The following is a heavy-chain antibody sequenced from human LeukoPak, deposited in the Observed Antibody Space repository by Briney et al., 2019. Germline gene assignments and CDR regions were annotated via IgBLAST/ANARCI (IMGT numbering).Heavy chain of an antibody. V-gene: IGHV3-7*05. CDR3: ARAREQWLANWFDP. J-gene: IGHJ5*02. CDR1: GFTFSTYW. D-gene: IGHD6-19*01. CDR2: IKQDGSEK. Sequence: GGSLRLSCAASGFTFSTYWMSWVRQAPGKGLEWVANIKQDGSEKYCVDSVKGRFTISRDNAKNSLYLQMNSLRAEDTAVYHCARAREQWLANWFDPWGQGTLVTVSS.